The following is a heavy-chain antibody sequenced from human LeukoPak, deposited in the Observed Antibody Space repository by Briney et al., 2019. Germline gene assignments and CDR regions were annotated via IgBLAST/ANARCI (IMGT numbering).Heavy chain of an antibody. D-gene: IGHD3-10*01. J-gene: IGHJ4*02. V-gene: IGHV4-39*01. CDR3: ATHGGDASGSSNFDH. CDR1: GGSINSSSYY. Sequence: SETPSLTCTVSGGSINSSSYYWGWIRQPPGQGLKWIGSISYSGSTYNNPALQSRVTLSVDTSKNQFSLKLNSVTAADTGVYYYATHGGDASGSSNFDHWGQGTLVTVSS. CDR2: ISYSGST.